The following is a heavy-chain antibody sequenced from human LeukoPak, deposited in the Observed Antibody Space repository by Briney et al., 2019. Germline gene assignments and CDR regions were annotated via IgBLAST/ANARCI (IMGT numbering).Heavy chain of an antibody. CDR2: IYYSGST. Sequence: SETLSLTCSVSGGSIRSSSYYWGWIRQPPGKGLEWIANIYYSGSTYYNPSLKSRLTISVDTSKNQFSLNLSSVTAADTAVYYCATDFWSGYSINFDYWGQGTLVTVSS. J-gene: IGHJ4*02. CDR1: GGSIRSSSYY. CDR3: ATDFWSGYSINFDY. V-gene: IGHV4-39*01. D-gene: IGHD3-3*01.